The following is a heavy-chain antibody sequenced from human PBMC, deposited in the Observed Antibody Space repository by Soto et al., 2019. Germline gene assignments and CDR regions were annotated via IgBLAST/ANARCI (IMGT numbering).Heavy chain of an antibody. CDR2: ISGSGGST. D-gene: IGHD6-13*01. J-gene: IGHJ4*02. Sequence: GGSLRLSCAASGLTFSSYAMNWVRQAPGKGLEWVSGISGSGGSTDYADSVKGRFTISRGNSKNTLYLQMNSLRAEDTAVYYCASSHAGAHITAAVHWGQGTLVTVSS. CDR1: GLTFSSYA. V-gene: IGHV3-23*01. CDR3: ASSHAGAHITAAVH.